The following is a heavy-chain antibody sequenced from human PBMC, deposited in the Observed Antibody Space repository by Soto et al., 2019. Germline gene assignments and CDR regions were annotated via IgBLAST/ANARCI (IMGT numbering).Heavy chain of an antibody. CDR3: ARGFLRSGTTDAFWSPDI. CDR1: GYTFTSYG. D-gene: IGHD1-7*01. Sequence: QVQLVQSGAEVKKPGASVKVSCKASGYTFTSYGISWVRQAPGQGLEWMGWISAYNGNTNYAKKLQGRVTMTTDTSTSTAYMELRSLGSDDTAVYYCARGFLRSGTTDAFWSPDIWGQGTMVTVSS. CDR2: ISAYNGNT. J-gene: IGHJ3*02. V-gene: IGHV1-18*01.